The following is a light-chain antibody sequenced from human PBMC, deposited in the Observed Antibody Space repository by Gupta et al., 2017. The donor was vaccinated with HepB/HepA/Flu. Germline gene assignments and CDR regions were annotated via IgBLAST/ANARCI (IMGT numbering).Light chain of an antibody. CDR3: GTWDSSLSAVV. Sequence: QSVLTQPPSVSAAPGQTVPISCSGSTSNSGKNYVFWLQQFPGTAPTLLIYENTKRPSGIPDRFSGSKSGTSATLAITGLRTGDETDYYCGTWDSSLSAVVFGGGTKLTVL. CDR2: ENT. J-gene: IGLJ2*01. V-gene: IGLV1-51*01. CDR1: TSNSGKNY.